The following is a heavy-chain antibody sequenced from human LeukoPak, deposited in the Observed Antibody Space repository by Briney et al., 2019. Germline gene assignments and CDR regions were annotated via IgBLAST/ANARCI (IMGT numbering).Heavy chain of an antibody. V-gene: IGHV1-2*02. CDR3: ARERRAVVTAVDY. CDR1: GYTFTGYY. D-gene: IGHD2-21*02. J-gene: IGHJ4*02. CDR2: INPNSGGT. Sequence: ASVKVSCEASGYTFTGYYMLWVRQAPGQGLEWMGWINPNSGGTNYAQKFQGRVTMTRDTSISTAYMELSRLRSDDTAVYYCARERRAVVTAVDYWGQGTLVTVSS.